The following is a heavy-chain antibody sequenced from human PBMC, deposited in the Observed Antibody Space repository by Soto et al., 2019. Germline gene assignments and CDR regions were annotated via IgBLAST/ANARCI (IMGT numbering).Heavy chain of an antibody. D-gene: IGHD1-26*01. CDR2: ISDSGKT. CDR1: GGPIRGYY. CDR3: ARGRAIYGEWDYFDY. J-gene: IGHJ4*02. V-gene: IGHV4-59*01. Sequence: QVQLQESGPRLVKPSETLSLTCSVSGGPIRGYYWTWIRQSPGRGLQWLGFISDSGKTNSDASLKGRLAISLDTSRNQVSLSLTSVTAADTALYYCARGRAIYGEWDYFDYWGQGALVTVSS.